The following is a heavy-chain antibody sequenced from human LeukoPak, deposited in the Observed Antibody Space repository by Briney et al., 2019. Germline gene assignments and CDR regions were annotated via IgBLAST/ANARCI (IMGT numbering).Heavy chain of an antibody. Sequence: SETLSLTCTVSGGSISSRSYYWGWIRQPPGKGLEWIGSIYYSGSTNYNPSLKSRVTISVDTSKNQFSLKLSSVTAADTAVYYCARGRRQYYYDSSGYYYIWGQGTLVTVSS. CDR1: GGSISSRSYY. J-gene: IGHJ4*02. D-gene: IGHD3-22*01. CDR2: IYYSGST. CDR3: ARGRRQYYYDSSGYYYI. V-gene: IGHV4-39*07.